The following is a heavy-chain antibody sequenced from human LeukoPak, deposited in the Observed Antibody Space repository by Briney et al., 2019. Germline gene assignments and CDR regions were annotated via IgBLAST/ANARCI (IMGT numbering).Heavy chain of an antibody. D-gene: IGHD6-13*01. J-gene: IGHJ6*03. V-gene: IGHV4-61*08. Sequence: PSETLSLTCAVSGGSISSGGYSWSWIRQPPGKGLEWIGYIYYSGSTNYNPSLKSRVTISVDTSKNQFSLKLSSVTAADTAVYYCARGQSYSSRIRLRYYYYYMDVWGKGTTVTVSS. CDR3: ARGQSYSSRIRLRYYYYYMDV. CDR1: GGSISSGGYS. CDR2: IYYSGST.